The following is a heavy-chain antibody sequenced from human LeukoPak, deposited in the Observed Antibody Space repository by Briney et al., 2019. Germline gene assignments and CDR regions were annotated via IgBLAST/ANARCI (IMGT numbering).Heavy chain of an antibody. CDR3: AKDYGENYYDSSGYWDP. D-gene: IGHD3-22*01. CDR1: GFTFSSYA. V-gene: IGHV3-23*01. CDR2: ISGSGGST. J-gene: IGHJ5*02. Sequence: GGSLRLSCAASGFTFSSYAMSWVRQAPGKGLEWVSAISGSGGSTYYADSVKGRFTISRDNSKNTLYLQMNSLRAEDTAVYYCAKDYGENYYDSSGYWDPWGQGTLVTVSS.